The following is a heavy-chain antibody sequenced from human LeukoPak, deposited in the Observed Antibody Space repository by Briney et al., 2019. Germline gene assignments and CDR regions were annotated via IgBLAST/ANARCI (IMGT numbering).Heavy chain of an antibody. CDR2: ISAYNGNT. J-gene: IGHJ6*02. D-gene: IGHD1-1*01. CDR3: ARVRNTPGGYYYYGMDV. Sequence: GASVKVSCKASGYTFTSYGISWVRQAPGQGLEWMGWISAYNGNTNYAQKLQGRVTMTTDTSTSTAYMELRSLRSDDTAVYYCARVRNTPGGYYYYGMDVWGQGTTVTVSS. CDR1: GYTFTSYG. V-gene: IGHV1-18*01.